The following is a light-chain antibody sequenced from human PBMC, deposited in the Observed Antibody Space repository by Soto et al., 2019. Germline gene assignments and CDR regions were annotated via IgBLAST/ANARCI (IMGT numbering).Light chain of an antibody. Sequence: EIVLTQSPGTLSLSPGERATLSCRASQNINSRYLAWYQQKPGQAPRLLIYDASSRATGIPDRFSGSGSGTDFPLTISRLEPEDCAVYYCQQFGSSPGFTFGPGTKVDIK. CDR3: QQFGSSPGFT. V-gene: IGKV3-20*01. CDR1: QNINSRY. J-gene: IGKJ3*01. CDR2: DAS.